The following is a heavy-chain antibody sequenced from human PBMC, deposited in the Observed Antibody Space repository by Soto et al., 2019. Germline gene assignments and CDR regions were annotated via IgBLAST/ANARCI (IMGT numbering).Heavy chain of an antibody. V-gene: IGHV1-69*06. CDR2: IIPIFGTA. CDR3: ARDLGAGQYSSGGYGP. J-gene: IGHJ5*02. CDR1: GGTFSSYA. Sequence: QVQLVQSGAEVKKPGSSVKVSCKASGGTFSSYAISWVRQAPGQGLEWMGGIIPIFGTANYAQKFQGRVTITADKSTGTAYMELSSLRSEDTAVYYCARDLGAGQYSSGGYGPWGQGTLVTVSS. D-gene: IGHD6-19*01.